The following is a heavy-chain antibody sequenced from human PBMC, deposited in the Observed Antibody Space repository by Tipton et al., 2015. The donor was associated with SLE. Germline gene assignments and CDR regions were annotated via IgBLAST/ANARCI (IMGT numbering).Heavy chain of an antibody. V-gene: IGHV3-73*01. CDR2: IRSKVNNYAT. J-gene: IGHJ4*02. D-gene: IGHD5-24*01. Sequence: SLRLSCAASGSTFSGSAMHWVRQASGKGLEWVGRIRSKVNNYATTYAASVKGRFTISRDDSRNTAYLQMTSLKSEDTAVYYCTRFVMTTTSTGDSWGQGTLVTVSS. CDR1: GSTFSGSA. CDR3: TRFVMTTTSTGDS.